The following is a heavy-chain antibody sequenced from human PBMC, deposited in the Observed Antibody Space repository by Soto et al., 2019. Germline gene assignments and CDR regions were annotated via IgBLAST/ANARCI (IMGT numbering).Heavy chain of an antibody. D-gene: IGHD2-2*01. J-gene: IGHJ4*02. CDR2: IIPILGIA. CDR3: ASFGKPYCSSTSCSNFDY. Sequence: ASVKVSCKASGGTFSSYTISWVRQAPGQGLEWMGRIIPILGIANYAQKFQGRVTITADKSTSTAYMELSSLRSEDTAVYYCASFGKPYCSSTSCSNFDYWGQGTLVTVSS. V-gene: IGHV1-69*02. CDR1: GGTFSSYT.